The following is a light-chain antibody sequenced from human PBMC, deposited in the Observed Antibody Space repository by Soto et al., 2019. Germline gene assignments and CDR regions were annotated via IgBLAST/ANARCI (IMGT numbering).Light chain of an antibody. CDR3: KSYACSENPVI. CDR1: SSDVGGYNY. V-gene: IGLV2-8*01. Sequence: QSALTQPPSASGSPGQSVTISCTGTSSDVGGYNYVSWYQQHPGKAPKFLIFEVSRRPSGVPDRFTGSKSGNTASLTVSGPQADDEADYDCKSYACSENPVIFGGGSKLTVL. J-gene: IGLJ2*01. CDR2: EVS.